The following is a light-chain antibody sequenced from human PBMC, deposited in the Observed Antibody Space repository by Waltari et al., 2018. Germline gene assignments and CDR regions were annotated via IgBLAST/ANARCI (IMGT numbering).Light chain of an antibody. J-gene: IGLJ2*01. CDR1: SSNIGRNS. CDR3: AAWDDSLTLVV. V-gene: IGLV1-44*01. Sequence: QSVLTQPPSASGTPGQRVTISCSGTSSNIGRNSVNWYQQLPGMAPKLLIYSSSQRPTGGPDRFSASRSGTSATLAISGPQSGDEADYYCAAWDDSLTLVVFGGGTKLTVL. CDR2: SSS.